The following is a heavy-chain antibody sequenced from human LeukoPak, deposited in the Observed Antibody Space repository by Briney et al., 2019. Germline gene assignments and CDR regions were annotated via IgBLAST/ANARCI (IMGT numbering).Heavy chain of an antibody. CDR3: AKVGYYDFWSPTPRYYYMDV. D-gene: IGHD3-3*01. CDR2: ISYDGSNK. CDR1: GFTFSSYG. Sequence: GRSLRLSCAASGFTFSSYGMHWVRQAPGKGLEWVAVISYDGSNKYYADPVKGRFTISRDNSKNTLYLQMNSLRAEDTAVYYCAKVGYYDFWSPTPRYYYMDVWGKGTTVTVSS. V-gene: IGHV3-30*18. J-gene: IGHJ6*03.